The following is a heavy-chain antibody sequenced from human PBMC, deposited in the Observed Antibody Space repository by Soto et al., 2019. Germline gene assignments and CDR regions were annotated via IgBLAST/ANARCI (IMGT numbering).Heavy chain of an antibody. CDR3: ARDGASGWSDY. CDR2: IWYDGSNK. D-gene: IGHD6-19*01. J-gene: IGHJ4*02. Sequence: QVQLVESGGGVVQPGRSLRLSCAASGFTFSSYGMHWVRQAPGKGLEWVAVIWYDGSNKYYADSVKGRFTISRDNSKNTLYLQMNSLRAEDTAVYYGARDGASGWSDYWGQGTLVTVSS. CDR1: GFTFSSYG. V-gene: IGHV3-33*01.